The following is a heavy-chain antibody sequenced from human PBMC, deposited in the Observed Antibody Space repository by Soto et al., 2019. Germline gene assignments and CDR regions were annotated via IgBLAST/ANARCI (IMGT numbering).Heavy chain of an antibody. CDR2: IWYDGSNK. D-gene: IGHD2-21*02. CDR3: ARDLMTASRYYYGMDV. J-gene: IGHJ6*02. Sequence: GSLRLSCAASGFTFSSHGMHRVRQGPGKGLEWVAVIWYDGSNKYYADSVKGRFTISRDNSKNTLYLQMNSLRAEDTAVYYCARDLMTASRYYYGMDVWGQGTTVTVSS. V-gene: IGHV3-33*01. CDR1: GFTFSSHG.